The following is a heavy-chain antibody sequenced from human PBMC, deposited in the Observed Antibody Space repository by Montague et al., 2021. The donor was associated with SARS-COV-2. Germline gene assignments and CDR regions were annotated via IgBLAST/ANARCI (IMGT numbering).Heavy chain of an antibody. V-gene: IGHV4-39*02. CDR1: GGSISSSNYY. CDR2: IYDSGST. Sequence: SETLSLTCTVSGGSISSSNYYWDWIRQPPGKGLEWIGSIYDSGSTYYNPSLKSRVTMSVDTSKNHFSLKLSSVTAADTAAYYCARRGRKLLPVATTIGGFDIWGQGTMVTVSS. CDR3: ARRGRKLLPVATTIGGFDI. D-gene: IGHD5-12*01. J-gene: IGHJ3*02.